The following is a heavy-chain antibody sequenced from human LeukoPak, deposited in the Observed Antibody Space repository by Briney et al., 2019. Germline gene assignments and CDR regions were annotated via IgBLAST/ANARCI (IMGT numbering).Heavy chain of an antibody. J-gene: IGHJ4*02. CDR3: ARAMKSSSSWLDY. CDR1: GFIFSYYY. V-gene: IGHV3-11*05. CDR2: ITSSSSYT. D-gene: IGHD6-13*01. Sequence: GGPMILSCAAAGFIFSYYYMSWIHQAPEKGLEWVSYITSSSSYTNYADSVKGRFTISRDNAKNSLYLQMNRQRAEDTAVYYCARAMKSSSSWLDYWGQGTLVTVSS.